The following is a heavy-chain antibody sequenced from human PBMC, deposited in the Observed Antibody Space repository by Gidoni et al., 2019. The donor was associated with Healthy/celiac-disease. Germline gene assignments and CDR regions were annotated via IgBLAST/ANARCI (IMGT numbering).Heavy chain of an antibody. D-gene: IGHD2-8*02. CDR3: TRDLTHPTYCTGGVCYGVPFDY. CDR1: GFTFGDYA. V-gene: IGHV3-49*03. Sequence: EVQLVEPGRGLVQPGRSLRPSCTASGFTFGDYALSWFRQAPGKGLEWVRFIRSRAYGRTTEYATSVKGRFTISRDDSKSIAYLQMNCLKTEDTAVYYCTRDLTHPTYCTGGVCYGVPFDYWGQGTLVTVSS. CDR2: IRSRAYGRTT. J-gene: IGHJ4*02.